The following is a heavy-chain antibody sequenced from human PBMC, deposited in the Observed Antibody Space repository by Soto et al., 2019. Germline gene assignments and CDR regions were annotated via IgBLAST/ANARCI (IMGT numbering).Heavy chain of an antibody. Sequence: EVQLVESGGGLVQPGGSLRLSCVVSGFTLSDHYIDWVRQAPGKGLEWVGRNKNKAQRYTTEYAASVKGRFTISRDDSENSVYLQMNSQKTEDTAVYYCVRWDSGNPENWGQGTMVTVSS. CDR3: VRWDSGNPEN. D-gene: IGHD1-26*01. CDR2: NKNKAQRYTT. CDR1: GFTLSDHY. J-gene: IGHJ4*02. V-gene: IGHV3-72*01.